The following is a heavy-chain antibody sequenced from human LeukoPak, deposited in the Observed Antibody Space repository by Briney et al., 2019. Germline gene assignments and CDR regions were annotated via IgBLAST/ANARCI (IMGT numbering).Heavy chain of an antibody. Sequence: SETLSLTCTVSGYSISSGYYWGWIRQPPGKGLEWIGSIYHSGSTYYNPSLKSRVTISVDTSKNQFSLKLSSVTAADTAVYYCARCPWQQLVHGFWFDPWGQGTLVTVSS. CDR2: IYHSGST. V-gene: IGHV4-38-2*02. D-gene: IGHD6-13*01. J-gene: IGHJ5*02. CDR3: ARCPWQQLVHGFWFDP. CDR1: GYSISSGYY.